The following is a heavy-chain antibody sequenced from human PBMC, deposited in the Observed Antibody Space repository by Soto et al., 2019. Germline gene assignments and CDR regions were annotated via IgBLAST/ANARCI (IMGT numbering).Heavy chain of an antibody. Sequence: PGGSLRLSCAGSGFTFSDYWMAWVCQPQGRGLEWVASVNQDGTQKFFVDSVKGRFTISKDNAKNSLDLQMSSLRAEDTAVYYCVRWESSDWYLGIWGQGTQVTVSS. CDR2: VNQDGTQK. J-gene: IGHJ4*02. CDR1: GFTFSDYW. CDR3: VRWESSDWYLGI. D-gene: IGHD6-19*01. V-gene: IGHV3-7*03.